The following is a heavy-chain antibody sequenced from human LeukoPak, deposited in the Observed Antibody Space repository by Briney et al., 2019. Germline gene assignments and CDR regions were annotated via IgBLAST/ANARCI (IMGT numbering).Heavy chain of an antibody. J-gene: IGHJ5*02. D-gene: IGHD4-17*01. CDR1: GGSISSGDYY. CDR3: ARDGDGYGDYGVSWFDP. CDR2: IYYSGST. V-gene: IGHV4-30-4*01. Sequence: PSETLSLTCTVSGGSISSGDYYWRWIRQPPGKGLEWIGYIYYSGSTYYNPSLKSRVTISVDTSKNQFSLKLSSVTAADTAVYYCARDGDGYGDYGVSWFDPWGQGTLVTVSS.